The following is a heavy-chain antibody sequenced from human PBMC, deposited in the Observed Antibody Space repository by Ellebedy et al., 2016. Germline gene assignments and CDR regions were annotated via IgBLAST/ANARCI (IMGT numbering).Heavy chain of an antibody. V-gene: IGHV3-30*04. D-gene: IGHD3-9*01. J-gene: IGHJ4*02. Sequence: GGSLRLSCAASGFAFSGYAFHWVRQAPGKGLEWVAVFLYDGRNKYYPDSVKGRFTVSRDISKSTLYLQMNSLRSEDTAVYYCAREANTGYYRTVDYWGQGTLVTVPS. CDR2: FLYDGRNK. CDR3: AREANTGYYRTVDY. CDR1: GFAFSGYA.